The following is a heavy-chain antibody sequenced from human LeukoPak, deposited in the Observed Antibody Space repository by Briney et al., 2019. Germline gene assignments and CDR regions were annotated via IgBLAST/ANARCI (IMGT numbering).Heavy chain of an antibody. D-gene: IGHD1/OR15-1a*01. CDR2: ISGSSYHI. CDR1: GFTFRNYV. J-gene: IGHJ4*02. Sequence: GGSLRLSCAASGFTFRNYVIHWVRQAPGKALEWVSSISGSSYHIYYADSVKGRFTISRDNANNLLYLQMNSLRAEDTAVYYCAKGYTWNNIRLLDYWGQGTLVTVSS. V-gene: IGHV3-21*04. CDR3: AKGYTWNNIRLLDY.